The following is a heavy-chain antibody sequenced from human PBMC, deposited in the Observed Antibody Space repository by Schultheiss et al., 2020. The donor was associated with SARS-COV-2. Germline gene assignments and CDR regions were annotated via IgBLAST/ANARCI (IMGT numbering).Heavy chain of an antibody. Sequence: GGSLRLSCAASGFTFSSYGMHWVRQAPGKGLEWVAVISYDGSNKYYADSVKGRFTISRDNSKNTLYLQMNSLRAEDTAVYYCAKYGSPLEWLTLGLDYWGQGTLVTVSS. CDR1: GFTFSSYG. D-gene: IGHD3-3*01. J-gene: IGHJ4*02. CDR2: ISYDGSNK. CDR3: AKYGSPLEWLTLGLDY. V-gene: IGHV3-30*18.